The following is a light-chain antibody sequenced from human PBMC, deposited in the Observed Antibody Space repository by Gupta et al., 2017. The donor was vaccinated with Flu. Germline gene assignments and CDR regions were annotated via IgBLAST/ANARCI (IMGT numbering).Light chain of an antibody. CDR1: SSTMGNNY. Sequence: SSSTMGNNYVAWYQHLPGTAPKLLIYENNKRPSGIPDRFSGSKSGTSASLGITGLQTGDEAYYYCGTWDSSLSVVLFGGGTKLTVL. CDR2: ENN. CDR3: GTWDSSLSVVL. V-gene: IGLV1-51*02. J-gene: IGLJ2*01.